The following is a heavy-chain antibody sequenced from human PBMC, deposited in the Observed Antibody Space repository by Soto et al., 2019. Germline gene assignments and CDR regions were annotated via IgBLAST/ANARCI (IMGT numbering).Heavy chain of an antibody. D-gene: IGHD3-22*01. CDR1: GRTFINHW. Sequence: PGESLKISCKVSGRTFINHWIAWVRQMPGKGLEWMGIIYPGDSHTINSPSFQGRVTMSADKSINTAYLQWSSLKASDTGMYYCARPDSSGYSPGGDGFQIWGQGTMVTV. CDR2: IYPGDSHT. V-gene: IGHV5-51*01. CDR3: ARPDSSGYSPGGDGFQI. J-gene: IGHJ3*02.